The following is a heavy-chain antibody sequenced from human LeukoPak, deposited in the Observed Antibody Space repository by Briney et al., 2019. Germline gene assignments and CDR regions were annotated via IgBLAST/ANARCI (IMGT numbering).Heavy chain of an antibody. CDR2: IYHSGST. Sequence: PSETLSLTCAVSGYSISNGYYWGWIRQPPGKGLEWIGSIYHSGSTYYNPSLKSRVTISVDTSKNQFSLKLSSVTAADTAVYYCARAPNPTVTCQYFFDNWGQGTLVTVSS. CDR1: GYSISNGYY. V-gene: IGHV4-38-2*01. J-gene: IGHJ4*02. CDR3: ARAPNPTVTCQYFFDN. D-gene: IGHD4-17*01.